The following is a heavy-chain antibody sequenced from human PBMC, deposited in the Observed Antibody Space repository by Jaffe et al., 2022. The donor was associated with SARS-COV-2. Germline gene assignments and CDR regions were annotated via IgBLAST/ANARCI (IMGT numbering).Heavy chain of an antibody. CDR3: ARDWGIAAEPPDY. D-gene: IGHD6-13*01. J-gene: IGHJ4*02. CDR2: INAGNGNT. CDR1: GYTFTSYA. V-gene: IGHV1-3*01. Sequence: QVQLVQSGAEVKKPGASVKVSCKASGYTFTSYAMHWVRQAPGQRLEWMGWINAGNGNTKYSQKFQGRVTITRDTSASTAYMELSSLRSEDTAVYYCARDWGIAAEPPDYWGQGTLVTVSS.